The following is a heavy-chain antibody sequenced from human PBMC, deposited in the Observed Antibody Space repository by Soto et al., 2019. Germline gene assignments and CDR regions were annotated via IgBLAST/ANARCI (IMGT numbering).Heavy chain of an antibody. CDR3: ARIAYYYDSSGTDSGFDY. Sequence: HPGGSLRLSCEVSGFTFSRYWMSWVRQAPGKGLEWVANIKKDGSAKYYVDSVKGRFTISRDNAKNSLYLQMNSLRAEDTAVYYCARIAYYYDSSGTDSGFDYWGQGTLVTVSS. V-gene: IGHV3-7*01. CDR2: IKKDGSAK. CDR1: GFTFSRYW. D-gene: IGHD3-22*01. J-gene: IGHJ4*02.